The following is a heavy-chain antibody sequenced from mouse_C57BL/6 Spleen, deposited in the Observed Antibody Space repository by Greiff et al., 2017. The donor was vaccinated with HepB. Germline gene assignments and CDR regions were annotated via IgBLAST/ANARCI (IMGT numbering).Heavy chain of an antibody. CDR3: ARGLVTTVVATDWYFDV. J-gene: IGHJ1*03. Sequence: VQLQQSGAELVKPGASVKMSCKASGYTFTSYWITWVKQRPGQGLEWIGDIYPGSGSTNYNEKFKSKATLTVDTSSSTSYMQLSSLTSEDSAVYYCARGLVTTVVATDWYFDVWGTRTTVTVSS. V-gene: IGHV1-55*01. D-gene: IGHD1-1*01. CDR1: GYTFTSYW. CDR2: IYPGSGST.